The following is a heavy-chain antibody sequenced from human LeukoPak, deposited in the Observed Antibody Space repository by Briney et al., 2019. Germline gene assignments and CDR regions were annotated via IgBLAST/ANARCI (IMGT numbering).Heavy chain of an antibody. D-gene: IGHD3-3*01. CDR2: ISASGGST. V-gene: IGHV3-23*01. Sequence: GGSLTLSCAASGFTFSNYAMSWVRQAPGKGLEWVSAISASGGSTYYADSVKGRFTTSRDNSNNTLYLQMNSLRAEDTAVYYCATTDLESFDYWGQGTLVTVSS. CDR3: ATTDLESFDY. CDR1: GFTFSNYA. J-gene: IGHJ4*02.